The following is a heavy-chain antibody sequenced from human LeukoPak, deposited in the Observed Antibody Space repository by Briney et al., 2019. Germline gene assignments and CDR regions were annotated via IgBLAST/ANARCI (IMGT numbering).Heavy chain of an antibody. D-gene: IGHD6-13*01. V-gene: IGHV3-21*01. CDR2: ISSSSSYI. CDR1: GFTFSSYS. J-gene: IGHJ4*02. Sequence: KSGGSLRLSCAASGFTFSSYSMNWVRQAPGKGLEWVSSISSSSSYIYYADSMKGRFTISRDNAKNSLYLQMNSLRAEDTAVYYCARIAAGTDYWGQGTLVTVSS. CDR3: ARIAAGTDY.